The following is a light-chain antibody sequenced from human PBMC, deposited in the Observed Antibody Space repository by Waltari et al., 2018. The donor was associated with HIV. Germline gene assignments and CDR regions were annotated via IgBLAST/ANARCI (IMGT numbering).Light chain of an antibody. J-gene: IGLJ2*01. CDR2: EVS. CDR3: NSYTDNVTRVL. V-gene: IGLV2-18*02. Sequence: QSALTQPPSVSGSPGQSVTISCTGTSSDIGTYNRVSWYQQPPGTAPKLIIYEVSNRPSGVPDRFSGSKSGNTASLTISGLQAEDEADYYCNSYTDNVTRVLFGGGTKLTVL. CDR1: SSDIGTYNR.